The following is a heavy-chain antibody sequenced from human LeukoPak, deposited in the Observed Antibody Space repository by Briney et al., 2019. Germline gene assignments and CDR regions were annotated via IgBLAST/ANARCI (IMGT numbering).Heavy chain of an antibody. CDR3: ARDLDNYSGSGSYYNGDPLFQH. CDR2: LNPNSGGT. V-gene: IGHV1-2*02. J-gene: IGHJ1*01. Sequence: ASVKVSCKASGYTFTGFCIHLVRQAPGQGLEWMGWLNPNSGGTNYAQNFQGRVTMTRDTSISTGYMELSRLRSDDTAVYYCARDLDNYSGSGSYYNGDPLFQHWGQGTLVTVSS. CDR1: GYTFTGFC. D-gene: IGHD3-10*01.